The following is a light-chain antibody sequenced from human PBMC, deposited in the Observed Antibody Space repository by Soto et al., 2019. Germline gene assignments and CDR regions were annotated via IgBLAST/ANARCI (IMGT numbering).Light chain of an antibody. Sequence: QSALTQPASVSGSPGQSITISCTGTSSDVGGYNYVSWYQHHPGKAPKLLIYDVSNRPSGISNRFSGSKSDNTASLTISGLQPEDEADYYSSSYTTSNTPQIVFGTGTKVTVL. CDR1: SSDVGGYNY. CDR2: DVS. CDR3: SSYTTSNTPQIV. V-gene: IGLV2-14*03. J-gene: IGLJ1*01.